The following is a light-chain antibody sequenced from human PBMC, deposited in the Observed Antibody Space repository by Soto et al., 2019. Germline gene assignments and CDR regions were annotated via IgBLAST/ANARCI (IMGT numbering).Light chain of an antibody. CDR2: GAS. CDR3: QQYGRYPYF. Sequence: EIVLTQSPDTLSLSPGERATLSCRASQRISSNYLAWYQQKPGQTPRLLIYGASNRATGIPGRFSGSGSGTDFTLTISRLEPEDFALYYCQQYGRYPYFFGQGTKLEIK. V-gene: IGKV3-20*01. J-gene: IGKJ2*01. CDR1: QRISSNY.